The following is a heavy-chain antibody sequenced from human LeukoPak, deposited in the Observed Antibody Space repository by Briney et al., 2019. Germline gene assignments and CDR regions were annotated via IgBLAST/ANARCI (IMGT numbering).Heavy chain of an antibody. CDR2: ISYDGFNK. V-gene: IGHV3-30*03. D-gene: IGHD6-19*01. J-gene: IGHJ4*02. CDR3: ARSVASGWYMGTLDY. Sequence: GGSLRLSCAASGFTFHTYGMSWVRQAPGKGLEWVAVISYDGFNKYYADSVKGRFTISRDNSKNTVYLQMNSLRAEDTAVYYCARSVASGWYMGTLDYWGQGTLVTVSS. CDR1: GFTFHTYG.